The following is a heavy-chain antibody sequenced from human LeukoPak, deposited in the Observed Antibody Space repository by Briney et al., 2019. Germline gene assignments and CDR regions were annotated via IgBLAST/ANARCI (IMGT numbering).Heavy chain of an antibody. CDR3: ARGRAHLWWNI. D-gene: IGHD2-21*01. V-gene: IGHV4-34*01. J-gene: IGHJ3*02. Sequence: KSSETLSLTCAVYGGSFSGYYWSWIRQPPGKGLEWIGEINHSGSTNYNPSLKSRVTISVGTSKNQFSLKLSSVTAADTAVYYCARGRAHLWWNIWGQGTMVTVSS. CDR2: INHSGST. CDR1: GGSFSGYY.